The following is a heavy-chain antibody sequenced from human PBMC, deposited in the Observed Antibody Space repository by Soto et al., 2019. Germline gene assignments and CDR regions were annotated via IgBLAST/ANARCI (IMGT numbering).Heavy chain of an antibody. CDR3: ARHSNRNYGLYFFDY. CDR1: GGSISSGYYY. D-gene: IGHD4-4*01. Sequence: SETLSLTCTVSGGSISSGYYYWSWIRQPPGKGLEWIGYIYYSGSTKYNPSLKSRVTISLDTSKNQFSLKVSSAAAADTAVYYCARHSNRNYGLYFFDYWGLGALVTVSS. J-gene: IGHJ4*02. CDR2: IYYSGST. V-gene: IGHV4-30-4*01.